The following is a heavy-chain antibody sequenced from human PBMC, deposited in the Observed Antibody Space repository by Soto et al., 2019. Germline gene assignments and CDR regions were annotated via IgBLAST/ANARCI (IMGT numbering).Heavy chain of an antibody. CDR3: ARDHLRSGMDV. CDR2: IYYSGST. D-gene: IGHD3-10*01. CDR1: GGSISSGDYY. Sequence: SETLSLTCTVSGGSISSGDYYWSWIRQPPGKGLEWIGYIYYSGSTYYNPSLKSRVTISVDTSKNQFSLKLSSVTAADTAVYYCARDHLRSGMDVWGQGTTVTVS. V-gene: IGHV4-30-4*01. J-gene: IGHJ6*02.